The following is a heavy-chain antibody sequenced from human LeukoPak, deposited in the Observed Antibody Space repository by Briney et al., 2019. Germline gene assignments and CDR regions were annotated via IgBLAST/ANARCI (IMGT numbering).Heavy chain of an antibody. V-gene: IGHV3-74*01. CDR3: ARGAWGYSVHFDN. D-gene: IGHD3-16*01. CDR2: INSDGNDT. J-gene: IGHJ4*02. Sequence: GSLSLSFATSGFPLSSFWMHWVRQPPGKGLVWVSRINSDGNDTNYADSAKGRFTISRDNTKNTVYLQMNSLGAEDTSVYYCARGAWGYSVHFDNWGQGALVTVSS. CDR1: GFPLSSFW.